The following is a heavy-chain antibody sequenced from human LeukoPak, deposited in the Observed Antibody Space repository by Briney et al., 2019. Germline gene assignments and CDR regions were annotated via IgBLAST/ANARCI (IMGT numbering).Heavy chain of an antibody. CDR3: IVLAVAGTFGFDY. Sequence: SGGSLRLSCAASGFTFSSYSMNWVRQAPGKGLEWVSYISSSSRTIYYADSVKGRFTISRDNAKNSLSLQMNSLRAEDTAVYYCIVLAVAGTFGFDYWGQGTLVTVSS. D-gene: IGHD6-19*01. CDR2: ISSSSRTI. J-gene: IGHJ4*02. V-gene: IGHV3-48*01. CDR1: GFTFSSYS.